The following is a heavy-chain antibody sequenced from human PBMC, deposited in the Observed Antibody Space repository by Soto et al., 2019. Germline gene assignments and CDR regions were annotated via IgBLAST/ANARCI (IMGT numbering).Heavy chain of an antibody. V-gene: IGHV4-61*01. J-gene: IGHJ6*02. Sequence: QVQLQESGPGLVKPSETLSLTCTVSGGSVSSGSYYWSWIRQPPGKGLEWIGYIYYSGSTNYNPSLKSRSTRSVDTSKNQFPGKLTSVTAADRAVCYGARGIEAWYQGPYYYGMDVWGQGTTVTFPS. CDR1: GGSVSSGSYY. D-gene: IGHD2-2*01. CDR2: IYYSGST. CDR3: ARGIEAWYQGPYYYGMDV.